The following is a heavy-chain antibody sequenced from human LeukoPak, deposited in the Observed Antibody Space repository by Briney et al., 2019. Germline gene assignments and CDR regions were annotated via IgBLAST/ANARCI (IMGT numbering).Heavy chain of an antibody. CDR1: GGSISSGGYS. J-gene: IGHJ4*02. V-gene: IGHV4-30-2*01. CDR3: ARGWIAAAGTVAFDY. D-gene: IGHD6-13*01. CDR2: IYHSGST. Sequence: NPSETLSLTCAVSGGSISSGGYSWSWIRQPPGKGLEWIGYIYHSGSTYYNPSLKSRVTISVDRSKNQFSLKLSSVTAADTAVYYCARGWIAAAGTVAFDYWGQGTLVTVSS.